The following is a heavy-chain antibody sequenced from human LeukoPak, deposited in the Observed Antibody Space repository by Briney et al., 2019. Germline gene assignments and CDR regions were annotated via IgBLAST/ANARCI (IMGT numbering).Heavy chain of an antibody. D-gene: IGHD2-8*01. V-gene: IGHV4-39*01. CDR1: GCSISSSSYY. Sequence: SETLSLTCTVSGCSISSSSYYWVWIRQPPGKGLEWTGSIYYSGSTYYNPSLKSRVTISVDTSKNQCSLKLSSVTAADTAVYYCASFGVLMVYAIPDFHYMDVWGKGTTVTVSS. J-gene: IGHJ6*03. CDR2: IYYSGST. CDR3: ASFGVLMVYAIPDFHYMDV.